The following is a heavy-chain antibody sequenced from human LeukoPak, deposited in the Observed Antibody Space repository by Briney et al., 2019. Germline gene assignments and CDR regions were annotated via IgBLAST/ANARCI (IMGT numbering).Heavy chain of an antibody. CDR1: GFTLSSYA. D-gene: IGHD6-13*01. Sequence: GRSLRLSCAASGFTLSSYAMHWVRQAPGKGLEWVAVISYDGSNKYYADSVKGRFTISRDNSKNTLYLQMNSLRAEDTAVYYCARGAAAAPHGRTYYYYYMDVWGKGTTVTVSS. CDR2: ISYDGSNK. CDR3: ARGAAAAPHGRTYYYYYMDV. V-gene: IGHV3-30*01. J-gene: IGHJ6*03.